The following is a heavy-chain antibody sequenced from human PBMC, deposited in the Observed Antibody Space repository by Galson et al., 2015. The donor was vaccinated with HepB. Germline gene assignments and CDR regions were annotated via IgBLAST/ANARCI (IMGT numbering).Heavy chain of an antibody. V-gene: IGHV1-69*13. CDR1: GGTFSSYP. CDR3: ATPKSGTGNWNDVGYYYYGMDV. J-gene: IGHJ6*02. D-gene: IGHD1-1*01. Sequence: SVKVSCKASGGTFSSYPISWVRQAPGQGLEWMGGIIPIFGTANYAQKFQGRVTITADESTSTAYMELSSLRSEDTAVYYCATPKSGTGNWNDVGYYYYGMDVWGQGTTVTVSS. CDR2: IIPIFGTA.